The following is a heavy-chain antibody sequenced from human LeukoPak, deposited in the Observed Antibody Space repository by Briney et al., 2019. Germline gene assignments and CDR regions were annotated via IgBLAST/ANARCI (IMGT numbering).Heavy chain of an antibody. V-gene: IGHV1-18*01. CDR1: GYTFTSYG. J-gene: IGHJ5*02. D-gene: IGHD4-23*01. CDR2: ISAYNGNT. CDR3: ARAETPADANWFDP. Sequence: ASVKVSCKASGYTFTSYGISWVRQAPGQGLEWMGWISAYNGNTNYAQKLQGGVTMTTDTSTSTACTELRSLRSDDTAVYYCARAETPADANWFDPWGQGTLVTVSS.